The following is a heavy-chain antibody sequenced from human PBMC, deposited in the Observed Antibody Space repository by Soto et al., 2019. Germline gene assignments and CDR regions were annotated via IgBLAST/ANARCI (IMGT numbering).Heavy chain of an antibody. V-gene: IGHV3-23*01. CDR2: ISGSGGST. J-gene: IGHJ4*02. Sequence: EVQLLESGGGLVQPGGSLRLSCAASGFTFSSYAMSWVRQAPGKGLEWVSAISGSGGSTYYADSVKGRFTISRDNSKNTLYLQMNSLRAEDTAVYYCAKDSGYSGYAFGSFDYWGQGTLVTVSS. CDR1: GFTFSSYA. CDR3: AKDSGYSGYAFGSFDY. D-gene: IGHD5-12*01.